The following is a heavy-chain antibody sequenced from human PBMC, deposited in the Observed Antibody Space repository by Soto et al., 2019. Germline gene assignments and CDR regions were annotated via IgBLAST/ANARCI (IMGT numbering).Heavy chain of an antibody. CDR2: ISSSSSYI. CDR1: GFTFSSYS. Sequence: EVQLVESGGGLVKPGGSLRLSCAASGFTFSSYSMNWVRQAPGKGLEWVSSISSSSSYIYYADSVKGRFTISRVNAKNSLYLQMNSLRAEDTAVYYCARDRARIFDRWGQGTLVTVSS. D-gene: IGHD2-15*01. V-gene: IGHV3-21*01. J-gene: IGHJ4*02. CDR3: ARDRARIFDR.